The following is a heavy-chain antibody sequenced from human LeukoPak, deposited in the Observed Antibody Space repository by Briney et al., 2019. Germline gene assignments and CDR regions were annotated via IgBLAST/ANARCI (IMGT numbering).Heavy chain of an antibody. V-gene: IGHV3-7*03. J-gene: IGHJ4*02. CDR2: IKQDGSDK. CDR1: GFTFSSYW. Sequence: GGSLRLSCAASGFTFSSYWMTWVRQAPGKGLEWVANIKQDGSDKYYMDSVRGRFTISRDNAKNSLYLQMNSLRVEDTAVYYYAKDWGEYFDYVWGSFTSFDSWGQGTLVTVSS. CDR3: AKDWGEYFDYVWGSFTSFDS. D-gene: IGHD3-16*01.